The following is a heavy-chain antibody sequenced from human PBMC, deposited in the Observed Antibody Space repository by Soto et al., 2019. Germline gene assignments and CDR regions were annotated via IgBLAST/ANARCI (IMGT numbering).Heavy chain of an antibody. J-gene: IGHJ3*02. CDR2: IYYSGST. CDR3: ARDCSGGSCYPAHAFDI. Sequence: QVQLQESGPGLVKPSQTLSLTCTVSGGSISSGGYYWSWIRQHPGKGLEWIGYIYYSGSTYYNPSLKSRVTISVDTSKNQFSLKLSSVTAADTAVYYCARDCSGGSCYPAHAFDIWGQGTMVTVSS. D-gene: IGHD2-15*01. V-gene: IGHV4-31*03. CDR1: GGSISSGGYY.